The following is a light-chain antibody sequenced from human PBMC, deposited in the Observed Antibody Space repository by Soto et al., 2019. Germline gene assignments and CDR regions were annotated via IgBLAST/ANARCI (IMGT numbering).Light chain of an antibody. J-gene: IGLJ2*01. Sequence: QSALTQPASVSGSPGQSITIACTGTSSDIGGYDHVSWYQQQPGKGPKLLIYGVSNRPSGVSDRFSGSKSGHTAPLTIARLRAEDDADYHCSSDSSSSTLIFGGGTKLTVL. V-gene: IGLV2-14*03. CDR3: SSDSSSSTLI. CDR2: GVS. CDR1: SSDIGGYDH.